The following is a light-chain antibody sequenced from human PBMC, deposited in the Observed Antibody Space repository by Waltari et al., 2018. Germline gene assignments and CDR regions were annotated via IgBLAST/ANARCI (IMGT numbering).Light chain of an antibody. CDR3: YSSDSTGLRV. Sequence: SYELTQTPSASLSPGQTARIPCSGHELPRKYAYWFQQKSGQAPRVVIDGDNKRPSGIPERFSGSSSGTVATLTITGAQVDDEADYYCYSSDSTGLRVFGGGTTVVVL. V-gene: IGLV3-10*01. CDR2: GDN. J-gene: IGLJ1*01. CDR1: ELPRKY.